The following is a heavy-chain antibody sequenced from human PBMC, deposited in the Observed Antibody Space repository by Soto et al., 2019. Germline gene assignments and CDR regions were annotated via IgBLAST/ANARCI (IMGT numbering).Heavy chain of an antibody. D-gene: IGHD3-22*01. V-gene: IGHV4-34*01. CDR1: GGSFSGYY. Sequence: SETLSLTCAVYGGSFSGYYWSWIRQPPGKGLEWIGEINHSGSTNYNPSLKSRVTISVDTSKNQFSLKLSSVTAADTAVYYCARRRLLINMIVVVITHSFDYWGQGTLVTVSS. J-gene: IGHJ4*02. CDR2: INHSGST. CDR3: ARRRLLINMIVVVITHSFDY.